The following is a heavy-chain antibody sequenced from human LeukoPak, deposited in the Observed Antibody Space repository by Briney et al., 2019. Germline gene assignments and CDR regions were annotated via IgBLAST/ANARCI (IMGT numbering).Heavy chain of an antibody. CDR3: ARDRATRHASDY. CDR1: GFTFSDYY. Sequence: PGGSLRHSCAASGFTFSDYYMSWIRQAPGKGLEWVSYISSSSSYTNYADSVKGRFTISRDNAKNSLYLQMNSLRAEDTAVYYCARDRATRHASDYWGQGTLVTVSS. V-gene: IGHV3-11*06. J-gene: IGHJ4*02. CDR2: ISSSSSYT.